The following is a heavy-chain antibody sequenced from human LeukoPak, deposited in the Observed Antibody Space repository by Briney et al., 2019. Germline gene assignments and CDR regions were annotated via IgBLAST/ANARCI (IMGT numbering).Heavy chain of an antibody. CDR1: GCIVSSNF. V-gene: IGHV3-66*01. CDR2: NYTSCNT. CDR3: AREDAGGTYSFDY. J-gene: IGHJ4*02. Sequence: GGALRLSCAGSGCIVSSNFMSWVGQAPGKGREWVSGNYTSCNTYYAESARGRSTISRDNSKNTLYLQMDSVTAEDTAVYYCAREDAGGTYSFDYWGQGTLVTVSS. D-gene: IGHD1-26*01.